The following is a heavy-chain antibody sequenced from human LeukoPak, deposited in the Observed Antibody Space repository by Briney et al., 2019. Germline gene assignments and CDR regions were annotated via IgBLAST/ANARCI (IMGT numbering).Heavy chain of an antibody. D-gene: IGHD2/OR15-2a*01. CDR3: ATGSSIYYYYYYMDV. J-gene: IGHJ6*03. V-gene: IGHV4-38-2*01. CDR2: IYHSGST. Sequence: PSETLSLTCAVSGYSISSGYYWGWIRQPPGKGLEWIGIIYHSGSTYYNPSLKSRVTISVDTSKNQFSLKLSSVTAADTAVYYCATGSSIYYYYYYMDVWGKGTTVTVSS. CDR1: GYSISSGYY.